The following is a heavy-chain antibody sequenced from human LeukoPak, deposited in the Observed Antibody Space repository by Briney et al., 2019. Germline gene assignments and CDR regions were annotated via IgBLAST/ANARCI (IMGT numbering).Heavy chain of an antibody. J-gene: IGHJ4*02. CDR3: ARDSGSPHFDY. CDR1: RFTFSSYA. V-gene: IGHV3-23*01. Sequence: PGGSLRLSCAASRFTFSSYAMSWVRQAPGKGLEWVSAISGSGGSTYYADSVKGRFTISRDNAKNSLYLQMNSLRAEDTAVYYCARDSGSPHFDYWGQGTLVTVSS. CDR2: ISGSGGST. D-gene: IGHD3-10*01.